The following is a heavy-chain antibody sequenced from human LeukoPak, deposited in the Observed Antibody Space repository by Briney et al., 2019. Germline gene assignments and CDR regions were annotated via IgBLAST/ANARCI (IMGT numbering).Heavy chain of an antibody. CDR3: ARVEMATITDY. J-gene: IGHJ4*02. V-gene: IGHV3-21*01. CDR1: GFPFSSYS. Sequence: PGGALRLSCAASGFPFSSYSMNRVRPAPGKGLEWVSSISSSSSYIYYADSVKGRFTISRDNAKNSLYLQMNSLRAEDTAVYYCARVEMATITDYWGQGTLVTVSS. CDR2: ISSSSSYI. D-gene: IGHD5-24*01.